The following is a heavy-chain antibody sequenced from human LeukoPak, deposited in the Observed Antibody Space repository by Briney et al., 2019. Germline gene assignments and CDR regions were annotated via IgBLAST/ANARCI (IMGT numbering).Heavy chain of an antibody. CDR2: IYYSGST. D-gene: IGHD3-22*01. J-gene: IGHJ4*02. CDR1: GGSINRYY. Sequence: SETLSLTCTVSGGSINRYYWSWIRQPPGKGLEWIGYIYYSGSTNYNPSLKSRVTISVDTSKNQFSLKLSSVTAADTAVYYCARDRYYYDSSGYYYFDYWGQGTLVTVSS. V-gene: IGHV4-59*01. CDR3: ARDRYYYDSSGYYYFDY.